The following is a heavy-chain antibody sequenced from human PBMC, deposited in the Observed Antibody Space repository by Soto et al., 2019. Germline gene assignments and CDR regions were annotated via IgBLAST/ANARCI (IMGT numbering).Heavy chain of an antibody. D-gene: IGHD2-8*01. CDR1: GDSIGTTHSY. CDR2: IHYSGST. CDR3: ARHEGNGNVWPLDY. V-gene: IGHV4-39*01. J-gene: IGHJ4*02. Sequence: QVQLLESGPGLVKPSETLSLTCTVSGDSIGTTHSYWAWIRQPPGKGLEWIGNIHYSGSTYYMPSLRSRVTLSVDTSKNQFSRRLTSVTAEDTAVYYCARHEGNGNVWPLDYWGQGILVTVSS.